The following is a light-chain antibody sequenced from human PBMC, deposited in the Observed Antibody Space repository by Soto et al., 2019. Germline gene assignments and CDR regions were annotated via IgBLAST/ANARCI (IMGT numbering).Light chain of an antibody. CDR3: QQRAGSST. CDR2: DAS. J-gene: IGKJ5*01. CDR1: QTVSNQ. V-gene: IGKV3-11*01. Sequence: EIVLTQSPVTLSLSPGERATLSCRASQTVSNQLAWYQQKPGQAPRLLNYDASRRVTGIPARFSGSGSGTDFTLTLSSLEPEDFAVYYCQQRAGSSTFGQGTRLEIK.